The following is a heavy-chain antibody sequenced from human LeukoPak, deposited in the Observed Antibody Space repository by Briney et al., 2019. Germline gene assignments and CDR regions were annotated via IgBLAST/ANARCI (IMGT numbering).Heavy chain of an antibody. CDR1: GYSISSGYY. CDR3: ARDPLYCSSTSCYLPFDY. Sequence: PSETLSLTCTVSGYSISSGYYWGWIRPPPGKGLEWIGIIYHSGSTYYNPSLKSRVTISVDTSKNQFSLKLSPVTAADTAVYYCARDPLYCSSTSCYLPFDYWGQGTLVTVSS. J-gene: IGHJ4*02. D-gene: IGHD2-2*01. CDR2: IYHSGST. V-gene: IGHV4-38-2*02.